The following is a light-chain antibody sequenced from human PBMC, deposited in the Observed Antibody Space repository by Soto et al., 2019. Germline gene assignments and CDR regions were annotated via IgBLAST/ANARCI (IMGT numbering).Light chain of an antibody. CDR2: DVN. CDR3: TSYAGSNNYV. Sequence: QSVLTQPASVSGSPGQSITVSCTGISSDVGGSNYVSWYQQHPGKAPRLIIFDVNNRPSGVSPRFSGSKSGNTASLTISGLQAEDEAHYFCTSYAGSNNYVFGTGTKVTVL. CDR1: SSDVGGSNY. J-gene: IGLJ1*01. V-gene: IGLV2-14*03.